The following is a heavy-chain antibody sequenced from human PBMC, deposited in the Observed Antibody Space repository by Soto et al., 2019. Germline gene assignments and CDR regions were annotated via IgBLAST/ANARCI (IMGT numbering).Heavy chain of an antibody. Sequence: EVQLVESGGDLVQPGGSLRLSCAASRFTFSDYSMNWVRQAPGKGLEWVSYISGGGETIYYADSVRGQFTISRDNSKTSLFLQITTLREEGTAVYYCARESRSSQWRQTRGFDYWGQGTLVTVSS. CDR2: ISGGGETI. J-gene: IGHJ4*02. CDR3: ARESRSSQWRQTRGFDY. D-gene: IGHD6-19*01. V-gene: IGHV3-48*02. CDR1: RFTFSDYS.